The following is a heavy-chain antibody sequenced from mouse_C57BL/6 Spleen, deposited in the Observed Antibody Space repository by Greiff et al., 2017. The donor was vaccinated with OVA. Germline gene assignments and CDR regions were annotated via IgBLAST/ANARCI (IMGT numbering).Heavy chain of an antibody. V-gene: IGHV1-55*01. CDR1: GYTFTSYW. Sequence: VQLQQPGAELVKPGASVKMSCKASGYTFTSYWITWVKQRPGQGLEWIGDIYPGSGSTNYNEKFKSKATLTVDTSSSTAYMQLSSLTSEDSAVYYWARRSYEYDGRGAMDYWGQGTSVTVSS. CDR2: IYPGSGST. D-gene: IGHD2-4*01. J-gene: IGHJ4*01. CDR3: ARRSYEYDGRGAMDY.